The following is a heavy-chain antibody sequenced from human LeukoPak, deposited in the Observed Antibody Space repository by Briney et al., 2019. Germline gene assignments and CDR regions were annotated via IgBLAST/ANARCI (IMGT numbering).Heavy chain of an antibody. CDR2: MNPNSGNT. D-gene: IGHD3-22*01. V-gene: IGHV1-8*03. Sequence: ASVKVSCKASGYTFTSYDINWVRRATGQGLEWMGWMNPNSGNTGYAQKFQGRVTITRNTSISTAYMELSSLRSEDTAVYYCAREVRETYYYDNSGYYYYYYYYMDVWGKGTTVTVSS. CDR3: AREVRETYYYDNSGYYYYYYYYMDV. J-gene: IGHJ6*03. CDR1: GYTFTSYD.